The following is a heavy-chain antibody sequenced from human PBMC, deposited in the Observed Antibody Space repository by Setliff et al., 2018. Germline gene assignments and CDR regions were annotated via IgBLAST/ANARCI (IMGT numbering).Heavy chain of an antibody. V-gene: IGHV4-38-2*02. CDR2: FFHTGNT. CDR1: GYSISSGYY. J-gene: IGHJ4*02. D-gene: IGHD3-3*02. CDR3: ARHLWGRYMAESSDYFDY. Sequence: SLTCTVSGYSISSGYYWGWIRQPTGKGLEWLGSFFHTGNTYYNPSLEGRVTISVDTSNNQFSLKLSSVTAADTAVYYCARHLWGRYMAESSDYFDYWGQGSLVTVSS.